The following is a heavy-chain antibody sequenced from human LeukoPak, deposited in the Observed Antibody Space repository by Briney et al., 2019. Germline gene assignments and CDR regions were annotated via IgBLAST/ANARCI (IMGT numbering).Heavy chain of an antibody. Sequence: ASVDVSCRSSGYIFNNYSMHWARQAPGQRLERMGWIHAGNGNTKYSHKFQDRVTNTRNTSASTAYMELSRLRFEDTGVYYCAIIYSYAFWGQGTLVTVSS. CDR2: IHAGNGNT. CDR3: AIIYSYAF. J-gene: IGHJ4*02. CDR1: GYIFNNYS. V-gene: IGHV1-3*01. D-gene: IGHD5-18*01.